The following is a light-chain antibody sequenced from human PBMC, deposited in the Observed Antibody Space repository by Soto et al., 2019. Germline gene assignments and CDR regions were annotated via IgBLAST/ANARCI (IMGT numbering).Light chain of an antibody. Sequence: DIQLTQSTSTLSASGGDSVTITCRASQHLXNWFVWHQEKPGKAPKFLXYKASSLESGVPSRFSGSGSGTEFTLTISSLQPDDFATYYCQQYNSYPWTFGQGTKVDIK. CDR3: QQYNSYPWT. V-gene: IGKV1-5*03. CDR2: KAS. CDR1: QHLXNW. J-gene: IGKJ1*01.